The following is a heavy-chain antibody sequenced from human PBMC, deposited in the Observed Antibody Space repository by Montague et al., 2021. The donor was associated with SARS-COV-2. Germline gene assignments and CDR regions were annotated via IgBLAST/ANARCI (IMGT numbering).Heavy chain of an antibody. D-gene: IGHD3-10*01. Sequence: SETLSLTCSVSSGSIISSGYYWGWIRQPPGKELEWIGNIYYSGNXYYNPYLQSRGTIYVDTSKNHLSLRLSSVTAADTAVYFCARGMIRGVTTPFDYWGQGSQVTVSS. CDR2: IYYSGNX. J-gene: IGHJ4*02. V-gene: IGHV4-39*02. CDR3: ARGMIRGVTTPFDY. CDR1: SGSIISSGYY.